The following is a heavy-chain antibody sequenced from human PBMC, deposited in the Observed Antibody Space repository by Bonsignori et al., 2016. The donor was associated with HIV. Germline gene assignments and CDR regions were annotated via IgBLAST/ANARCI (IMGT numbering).Heavy chain of an antibody. J-gene: IGHJ3*02. Sequence: WIRQPPGKGLEWIGRISTSGITKYNPSLKSRVSMSVDTSKNQFSLRLSSVTAADTAVYYCASGVRPGIWGQGTMVTVSS. CDR3: ASGVRPGI. D-gene: IGHD2-2*01. V-gene: IGHV4-4*07. CDR2: ISTSGIT.